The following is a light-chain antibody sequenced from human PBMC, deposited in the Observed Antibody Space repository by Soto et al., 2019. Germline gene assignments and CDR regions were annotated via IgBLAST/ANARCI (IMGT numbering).Light chain of an antibody. CDR3: NSYTSRYTFV. CDR2: EVN. CDR1: SSDFGGYNY. J-gene: IGLJ1*01. V-gene: IGLV2-14*01. Sequence: QSVLSQPAAVSGSPAQTITISCTGSSSDFGGYNYVSWYQQHPGKAPKLMIYEVNKRPSEVSNRFSGSKSGNTASLTISGLQPEDEADYYCNSYTSRYTFVLGTGTKLTV.